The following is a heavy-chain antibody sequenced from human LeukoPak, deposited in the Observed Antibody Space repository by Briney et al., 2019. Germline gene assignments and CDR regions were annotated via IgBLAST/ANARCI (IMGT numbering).Heavy chain of an antibody. V-gene: IGHV3-48*03. J-gene: IGHJ4*02. Sequence: GGSLRLSCAASGFTFSSYEMNWVRQAPGKGLEWVSYISSSSSTIYYADSVEGRFTISRDNAKNSLYLQMNSLRAEDTAVYYCARDFYGSGRLRPFDYWGQGTLVTVSS. D-gene: IGHD3-10*01. CDR2: ISSSSSTI. CDR3: ARDFYGSGRLRPFDY. CDR1: GFTFSSYE.